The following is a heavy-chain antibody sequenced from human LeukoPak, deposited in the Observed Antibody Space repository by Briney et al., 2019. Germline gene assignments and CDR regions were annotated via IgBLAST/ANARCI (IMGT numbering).Heavy chain of an antibody. J-gene: IGHJ6*03. V-gene: IGHV3-30*07. CDR2: ISYDESNK. CDR3: ARDWTWLGVASYYYMDV. CDR1: GFTFSAYA. D-gene: IGHD3-10*01. Sequence: GGSLRLSCAASGFTFSAYAMHWVRQAPGKGLDWVAVISYDESNKYYADSVKGRFTISRDNAKNSLYLQMNSLRAEDTAVYYCARDWTWLGVASYYYMDVWGKGTTVTVSS.